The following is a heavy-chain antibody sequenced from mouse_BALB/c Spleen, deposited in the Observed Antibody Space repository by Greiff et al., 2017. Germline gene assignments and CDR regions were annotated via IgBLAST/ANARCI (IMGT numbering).Heavy chain of an antibody. Sequence: EVQVVESGGGLVKPGGSLKLSCAASGFTFSSYTMSWVRQTPEKRLEWVATISSGGSYTYYPDSVKGRFTISRDNAKNTLYLQMSSLKSEDTAMYYCTRELLWGQGTTLTVSA. V-gene: IGHV5-6-4*01. J-gene: IGHJ2*01. CDR3: TRELL. CDR2: ISSGGSYT. D-gene: IGHD2-1*01. CDR1: GFTFSSYT.